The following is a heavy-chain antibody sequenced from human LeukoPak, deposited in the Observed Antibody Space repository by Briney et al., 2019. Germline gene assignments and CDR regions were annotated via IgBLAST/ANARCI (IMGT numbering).Heavy chain of an antibody. J-gene: IGHJ4*02. D-gene: IGHD2-2*01. CDR2: ISYDGSNK. Sequence: GGSLRLSCAASGFTFSSYGMHWVRQAPGKGLEWVAVISYDGSNKYYADSVKGRFTISRDNSKNTLYLQMNSLRAEDTAVYYCAKDRADIVVVPAARLHNWGQGTLVTVSS. CDR1: GFTFSSYG. CDR3: AKDRADIVVVPAARLHN. V-gene: IGHV3-30*18.